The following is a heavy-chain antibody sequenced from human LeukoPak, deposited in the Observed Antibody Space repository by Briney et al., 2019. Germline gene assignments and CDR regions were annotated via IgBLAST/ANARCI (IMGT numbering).Heavy chain of an antibody. CDR3: AKGYYYDSSGYYPWGPFDY. CDR2: ISGSGGST. V-gene: IGHV3-23*01. CDR1: GFTFSDYY. D-gene: IGHD3-22*01. J-gene: IGHJ4*02. Sequence: GGSLRLSCAASGFTFSDYYMSWVRQAPGKGLEWVSAISGSGGSTYYADSVKGRFTISRDNSKNTLYLQMNSLRAEDTAVYYCAKGYYYDSSGYYPWGPFDYWGQGTLVTVSS.